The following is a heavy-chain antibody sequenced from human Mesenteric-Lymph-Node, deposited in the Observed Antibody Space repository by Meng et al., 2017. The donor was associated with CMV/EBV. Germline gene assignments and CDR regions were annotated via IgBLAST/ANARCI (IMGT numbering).Heavy chain of an antibody. Sequence: GGSLRLSCAASGFTFSSYAMHWVRQAPGKGLEWVAVISYDGSNKYYADSVKGRFTISRDNSKNTLYLQMNSLRAEDTAVYYCARDFIATTTNADYWGQGTLVTVSS. CDR2: ISYDGSNK. D-gene: IGHD5-12*01. J-gene: IGHJ4*02. CDR3: ARDFIATTTNADY. CDR1: GFTFSSYA. V-gene: IGHV3-30*04.